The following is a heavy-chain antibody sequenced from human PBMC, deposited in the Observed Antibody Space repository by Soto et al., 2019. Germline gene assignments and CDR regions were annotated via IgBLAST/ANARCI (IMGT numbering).Heavy chain of an antibody. CDR1: GYTFTSYA. CDR3: ARDTPDSGWYLLDAFDI. CDR2: INAGNGNT. Sequence: ASVKVSCKASGYTFTSYAMHWVRQAPGQRLEWMGWINAGNGNTKYSQKFQGRVTITRDTSASTAYMELSSLRSEDTAVYYCARDTPDSGWYLLDAFDIWGQGTMVTVSS. V-gene: IGHV1-3*01. J-gene: IGHJ3*02. D-gene: IGHD6-19*01.